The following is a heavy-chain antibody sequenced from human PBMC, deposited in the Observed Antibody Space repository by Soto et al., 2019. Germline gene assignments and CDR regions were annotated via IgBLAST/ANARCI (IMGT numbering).Heavy chain of an antibody. J-gene: IGHJ6*02. Sequence: SVKVSCKASGGTFSSYTISWVRQAPGQGLEWMGRIIPILGIANYTQKFQGRVTITADKSTSTAYMELSSLRSEDTAVYYCARETYYYDSSGYSIYGMDVWGQGTTVTV. CDR1: GGTFSSYT. V-gene: IGHV1-69*04. CDR2: IIPILGIA. D-gene: IGHD3-22*01. CDR3: ARETYYYDSSGYSIYGMDV.